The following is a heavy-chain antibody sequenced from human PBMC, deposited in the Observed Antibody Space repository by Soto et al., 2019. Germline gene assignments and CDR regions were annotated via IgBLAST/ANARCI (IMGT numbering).Heavy chain of an antibody. V-gene: IGHV3-23*01. CDR3: AKEIYIVTSISYDS. D-gene: IGHD5-12*01. CDR1: GFTFSSYA. J-gene: IGHJ4*02. Sequence: EVQLLESGGGLVQPGGSLRLSCAASGFTFSSYAMSWVRQAPGKGLEWVSSISGTGGSTYYADSVKGRFTISRDKSKNTLFLQMNSLRAEDTAIYYCAKEIYIVTSISYDSWGQGALVTVSS. CDR2: ISGTGGST.